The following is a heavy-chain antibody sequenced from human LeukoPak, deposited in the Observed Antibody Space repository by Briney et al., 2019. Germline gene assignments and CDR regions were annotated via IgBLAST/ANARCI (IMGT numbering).Heavy chain of an antibody. V-gene: IGHV1-24*01. CDR3: AATVVVITDDAFDI. J-gene: IGHJ3*02. D-gene: IGHD3-22*01. Sequence: ASVKVSCKVSGYALTELSMHWVRQAPGKGLEWMGGFDPEDGETIYAQKFQGRVTMTEDTSTDTAYMELSSLRSEDTAVYYCAATVVVITDDAFDIWGQGTMVTVSS. CDR2: FDPEDGET. CDR1: GYALTELS.